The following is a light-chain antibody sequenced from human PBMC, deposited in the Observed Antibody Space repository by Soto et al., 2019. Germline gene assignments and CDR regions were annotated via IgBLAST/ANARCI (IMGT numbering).Light chain of an antibody. CDR3: KHYGRSPYT. Sequence: EIVLTQSPGTLSLSPGERATLSCRASQSVSSSYLAWYQQKPGQAPRLLIYGASSRATGIPDRFSGSGSGTDFTLTISRLEPEDFAVYYCKHYGRSPYTFGQGTKLEIK. CDR2: GAS. J-gene: IGKJ2*01. CDR1: QSVSSSY. V-gene: IGKV3-20*01.